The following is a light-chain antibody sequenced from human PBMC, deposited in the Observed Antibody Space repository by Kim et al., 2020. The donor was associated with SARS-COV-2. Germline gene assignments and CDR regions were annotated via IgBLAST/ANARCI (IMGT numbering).Light chain of an antibody. Sequence: QSALTQPASVSGSTGQSITISCTGTSSDVGGYNYVSWYPHHPGKAPKLMIYDVSNRPSGVSNRFSGSKSGNTASLTISGLQAEDEADYYCSSYTSSSTNVFGPGTKVTVL. CDR3: SSYTSSSTNV. V-gene: IGLV2-14*03. CDR1: SSDVGGYNY. CDR2: DVS. J-gene: IGLJ1*01.